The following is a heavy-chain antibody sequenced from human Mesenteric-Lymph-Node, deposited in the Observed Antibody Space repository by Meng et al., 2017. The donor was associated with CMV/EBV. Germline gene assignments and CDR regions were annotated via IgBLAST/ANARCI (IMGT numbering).Heavy chain of an antibody. J-gene: IGHJ6*02. D-gene: IGHD2-2*02. CDR1: GHTFMGYF. CDR3: ARVGYCSSTSCYTGMDV. Sequence: ASVKVSCKASGHTFMGYFIHWVRRAPGQGLEWMGWINLYSGGTNYAQKFQGRVSMTRDTSISTAYMELSRLRSDDTAVYYCARVGYCSSTSCYTGMDVWGQGTTVTVSS. CDR2: INLYSGGT. V-gene: IGHV1-2*02.